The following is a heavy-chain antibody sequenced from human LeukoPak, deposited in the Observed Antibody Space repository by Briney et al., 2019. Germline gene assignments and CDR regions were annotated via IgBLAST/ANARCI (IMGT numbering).Heavy chain of an antibody. Sequence: SETLSLTCTVSVGSISSHYWSWIRQPPGKGLEWIGYIYYSGSTNYNPSLKSRVTISVDTSKKQFSLKLTSVTAADTAVYYCARDLSRGFDYWGQRTLVTVSS. CDR1: VGSISSHY. V-gene: IGHV4-59*11. D-gene: IGHD3-10*01. CDR2: IYYSGST. J-gene: IGHJ4*02. CDR3: ARDLSRGFDY.